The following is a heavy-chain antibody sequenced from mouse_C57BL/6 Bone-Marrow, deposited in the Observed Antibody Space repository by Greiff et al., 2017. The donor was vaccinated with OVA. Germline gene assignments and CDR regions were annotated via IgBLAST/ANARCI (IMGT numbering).Heavy chain of an antibody. CDR1: GFTFSSYG. CDR2: ISSGGSYT. J-gene: IGHJ4*01. CDR3: ARLSPPRYYGAMDY. V-gene: IGHV5-6*01. D-gene: IGHD2-1*01. Sequence: EVQLVESGGDLVKPGGSLKLSCAASGFTFSSYGMSWVRQTPDKRLEWVATISSGGSYTYYPDSVKGRFTISRDNAKNTLYLQMSSLKSEDTAMYYCARLSPPRYYGAMDYWGQGTSVTVSS.